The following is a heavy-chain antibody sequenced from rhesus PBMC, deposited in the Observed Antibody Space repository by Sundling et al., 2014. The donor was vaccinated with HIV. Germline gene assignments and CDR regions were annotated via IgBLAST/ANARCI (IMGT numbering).Heavy chain of an antibody. D-gene: IGHD3-16*01. CDR1: GASISSNY. CDR2: IYGSGGST. J-gene: IGHJ5-1*01. CDR3: ARVPSRVYYRFDV. Sequence: QVQLQESGPGLVKASETLPLTCAVSGASISSNYWSWIRQAPGKGLQWIGRIYGSGGSTDYNPSLNSRVTISIDTSKNQFSLKLSSVTAADTAMYYCARVPSRVYYRFDVWGPGVLVTVSS. V-gene: IGHV4S2*01.